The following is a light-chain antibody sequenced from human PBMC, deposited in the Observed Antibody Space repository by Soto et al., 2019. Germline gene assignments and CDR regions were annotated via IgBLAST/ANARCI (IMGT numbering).Light chain of an antibody. CDR1: ISNIGKDT. CDR2: NDD. J-gene: IGLJ3*02. V-gene: IGLV1-44*01. Sequence: QSVLTQPPSVSGTPVLRVNISCSGGISNIGKDTVNWYQQLPGTAPKLLMFNDDKRPSGVPDRFSGSRSGTSASLAISGLQSYDEAVYFCSTWDDSLNGWVFGGGTKLTVL. CDR3: STWDDSLNGWV.